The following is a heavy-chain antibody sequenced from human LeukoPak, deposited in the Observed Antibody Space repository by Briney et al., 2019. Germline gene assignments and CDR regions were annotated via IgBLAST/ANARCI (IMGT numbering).Heavy chain of an antibody. V-gene: IGHV4-61*01. CDR3: ARAAIGSSGWYNVGGFDY. D-gene: IGHD6-19*01. Sequence: PSETLSLTCTVSGGSVSSGSYYWSWIRQPPGKGLEWIGYIYYSGSTNYNPSLKSRVTMSVDTSKNQFSLKLSSVTAADTAVYYCARAAIGSSGWYNVGGFDYWGQGTLVTVSS. CDR1: GGSVSSGSYY. CDR2: IYYSGST. J-gene: IGHJ4*02.